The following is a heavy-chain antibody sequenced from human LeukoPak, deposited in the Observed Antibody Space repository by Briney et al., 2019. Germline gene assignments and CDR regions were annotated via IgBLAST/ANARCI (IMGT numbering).Heavy chain of an antibody. D-gene: IGHD6-19*01. CDR3: AKDVGSGWYDGAFDI. CDR1: GFTFDDYA. V-gene: IGHV3-9*01. J-gene: IGHJ3*02. CDR2: ISWNSGSI. Sequence: GGSLRLSCAASGFTFDDYAMHWVRQGPGKGLEWVSGISWNSGSIGYADSVKGRFTISRDNAKNSLYLQMNSLRAEDTALYYCAKDVGSGWYDGAFDIWGQGTMVTVSS.